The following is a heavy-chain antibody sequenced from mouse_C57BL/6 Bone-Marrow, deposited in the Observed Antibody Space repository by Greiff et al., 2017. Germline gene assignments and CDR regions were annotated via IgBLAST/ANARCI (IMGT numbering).Heavy chain of an antibody. J-gene: IGHJ3*01. CDR3: ARWAYGNYVSWFAY. CDR1: GYTFTSYS. D-gene: IGHD2-1*01. CDR2: IHPSSGYT. Sequence: VKLLESGAELVRPGASVKMSCKASGYTFTSYSMHWVKQRPGQGLEWIGYIHPSSGYTKYNQKFKDKATLTAETSSSTAYMQLSSLTSEDSAVYYCARWAYGNYVSWFAYWGQGTLVTVSA. V-gene: IGHV1-4*01.